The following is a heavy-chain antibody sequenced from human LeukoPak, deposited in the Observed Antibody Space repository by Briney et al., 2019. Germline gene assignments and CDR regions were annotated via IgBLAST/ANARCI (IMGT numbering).Heavy chain of an antibody. V-gene: IGHV1-18*04. CDR1: GYTFTGCY. CDR3: ARVASRYYFDY. Sequence: ASVKVSCKASGYTFTGCYMHWVRQAPGQGHEWMGLINAYNGNTNYAQKLQGRVTMTTDTSTSTAYMELRSLRTDDTAVYYCARVASRYYFDYWGQGTLVTVSS. CDR2: INAYNGNT. J-gene: IGHJ4*02.